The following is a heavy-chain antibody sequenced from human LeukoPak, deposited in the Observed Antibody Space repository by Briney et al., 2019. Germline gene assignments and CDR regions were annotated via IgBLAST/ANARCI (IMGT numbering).Heavy chain of an antibody. V-gene: IGHV3-21*01. D-gene: IGHD4-17*01. Sequence: GGSLRLSCAASGFTFSSHSMNWVRQAPGKGLEWVSSISSNSSYIYYADSMKGRFTVSRDNAKNSLYLQMNSLRAEDTAVYYCASLNRDGDYDKSNWGQGTLVTVSS. CDR2: ISSNSSYI. J-gene: IGHJ4*02. CDR1: GFTFSSHS. CDR3: ASLNRDGDYDKSN.